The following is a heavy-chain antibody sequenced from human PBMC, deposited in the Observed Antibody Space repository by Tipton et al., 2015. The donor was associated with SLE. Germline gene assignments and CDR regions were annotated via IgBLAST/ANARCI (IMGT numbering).Heavy chain of an antibody. Sequence: SLRLSCVASGFTFSNYAMSWVRQAPGKGLEWVSGISGRGASTKYADSVRGRFTVSRDTSKKTVYLQMHGLRAEDTAIYYCASPDQIDYFYGMDVWGQGTSVTVSS. V-gene: IGHV3-23*01. J-gene: IGHJ6*02. D-gene: IGHD2/OR15-2a*01. CDR2: ISGRGAST. CDR3: ASPDQIDYFYGMDV. CDR1: GFTFSNYA.